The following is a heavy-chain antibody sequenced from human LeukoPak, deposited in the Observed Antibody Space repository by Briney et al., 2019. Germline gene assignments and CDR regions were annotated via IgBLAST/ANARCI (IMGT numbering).Heavy chain of an antibody. V-gene: IGHV4-34*01. J-gene: IGHJ4*02. D-gene: IGHD3-22*01. Sequence: SETLSLTCAVYGGSFSGYYWSWIRLPPGKGLEWIGEINHSGSTNYNPSLKSRVTISVDTSKNQFSLKLSSVTAADTAVYYCARETYYYDSSGYRASGTIDYWGQGTPVTVSS. CDR1: GGSFSGYY. CDR3: ARETYYYDSSGYRASGTIDY. CDR2: INHSGST.